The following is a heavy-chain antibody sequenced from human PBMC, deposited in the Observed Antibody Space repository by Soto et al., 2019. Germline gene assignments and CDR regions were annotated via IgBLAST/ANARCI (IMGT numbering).Heavy chain of an antibody. D-gene: IGHD3-16*02. V-gene: IGHV4-30-4*01. CDR2: IYYSGST. Sequence: QVQLQESGPGLVKPSQTLSLTCTVSGGSISSGDYYWSWIRQPPGKGLEWIGYIYYSGSTYYNPSLKSGVTISVDTSKNQFSLKLSSVTAADTAVYYCASQLVKATYYDYVWGSYRPKNFDYWGQGTLVTVSS. CDR1: GGSISSGDYY. CDR3: ASQLVKATYYDYVWGSYRPKNFDY. J-gene: IGHJ4*02.